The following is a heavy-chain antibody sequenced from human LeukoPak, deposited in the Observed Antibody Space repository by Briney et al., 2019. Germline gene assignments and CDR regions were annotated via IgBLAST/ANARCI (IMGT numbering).Heavy chain of an antibody. Sequence: GASVKVSCKASGYTFTGYYMHWVRQAPGQGLEWMGWINPNSGGTNYARKFQGRVTMTRDTSISTAYMELSRLRSDDTAVYYCAREDYGDYYGKYYFDYWGQGTLVTVSS. CDR2: INPNSGGT. J-gene: IGHJ4*02. CDR1: GYTFTGYY. V-gene: IGHV1-2*02. CDR3: AREDYGDYYGKYYFDY. D-gene: IGHD4-17*01.